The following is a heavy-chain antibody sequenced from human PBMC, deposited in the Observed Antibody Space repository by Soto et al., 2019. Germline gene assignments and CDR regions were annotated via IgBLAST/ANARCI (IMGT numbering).Heavy chain of an antibody. CDR3: ATTRRYYYDTSGPDAFDI. J-gene: IGHJ3*02. CDR2: INPNSGGT. Sequence: VASVKVSCKASGYTFTGYYIHWVRQAPGQGLEWMGWINPNSGGTDYSQKFQGWVTMTRDTSISTAYMELSRLRSDDTAVYYCATTRRYYYDTSGPDAFDISGQGTMVTVSS. CDR1: GYTFTGYY. D-gene: IGHD3-22*01. V-gene: IGHV1-2*04.